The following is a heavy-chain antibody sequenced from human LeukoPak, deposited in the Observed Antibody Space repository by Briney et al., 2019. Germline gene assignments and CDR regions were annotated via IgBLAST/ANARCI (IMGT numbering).Heavy chain of an antibody. Sequence: GGSLRLSCAASGFTFSSYSMNWVRQAPGKGLEWVSYISSSSSTIYYADSVKGRFTISRDNAKNSLYLQMNSLRAEDTAVYYCARVIGYYYDSSGYYFDYWGQGTLVTVSS. CDR1: GFTFSSYS. V-gene: IGHV3-48*04. J-gene: IGHJ4*02. CDR2: ISSSSSTI. CDR3: ARVIGYYYDSSGYYFDY. D-gene: IGHD3-22*01.